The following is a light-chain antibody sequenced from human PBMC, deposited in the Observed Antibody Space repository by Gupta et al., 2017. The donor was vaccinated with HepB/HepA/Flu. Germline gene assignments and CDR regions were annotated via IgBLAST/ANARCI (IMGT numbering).Light chain of an antibody. Sequence: QSVLTQPPAVSGPPGQRVTISCTGTSSNIGAGYHVHWYQQFPGTVPRLLIHTNNNRPSGVPDRFSGSKSGASASLAITGLQAEDEAHYYCQSYDNSLSGSVFGGGTKVTVL. V-gene: IGLV1-40*01. CDR1: SSNIGAGYH. J-gene: IGLJ3*02. CDR2: TNN. CDR3: QSYDNSLSGSV.